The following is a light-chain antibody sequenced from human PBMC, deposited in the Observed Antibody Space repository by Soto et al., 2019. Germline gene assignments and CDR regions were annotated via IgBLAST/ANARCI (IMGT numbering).Light chain of an antibody. CDR3: QQYGGSPRT. CDR1: QSVSSSS. CDR2: GAS. J-gene: IGKJ1*01. V-gene: IGKV3-20*01. Sequence: EIVLTQSPGTLSLSPGDTATLSCRASQSVSSSSLAWYQQKRGQAPRLLIYGASIRATGIPDRFRGSGSGTAFTLPIRRLEPEDFAVYYCQQYGGSPRTFGQGTKVDIK.